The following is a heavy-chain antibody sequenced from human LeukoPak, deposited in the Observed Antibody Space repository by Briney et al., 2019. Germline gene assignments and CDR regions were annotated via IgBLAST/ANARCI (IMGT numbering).Heavy chain of an antibody. CDR1: GYTFTSYY. Sequence: ASVKVSCKASGYTFTSYYMHWVRQAPGQGLEWMGIINPSGGSTSYAQKFQGRVTMTRDTSRSTVYMELSSLRSEDTAVYYCASLFGVAGGPFDYWGQGTLVTVSS. V-gene: IGHV1-46*01. J-gene: IGHJ4*02. D-gene: IGHD3-3*01. CDR2: INPSGGST. CDR3: ASLFGVAGGPFDY.